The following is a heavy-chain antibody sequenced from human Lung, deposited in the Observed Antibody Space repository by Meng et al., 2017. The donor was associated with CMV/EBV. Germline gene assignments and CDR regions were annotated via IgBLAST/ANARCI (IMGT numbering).Heavy chain of an antibody. Sequence: EPXKISCVASGFTFSSSYMSWVGQAPGKGLEWVANIKYDGSDKGYVGSVEGRFTFSRENAKNPVYLQLNTLRVEDTAVYYCARDPHFGALDYWGQGTLVTVSS. V-gene: IGHV3-7*01. J-gene: IGHJ4*02. CDR2: IKYDGSDK. CDR1: GFTFSSSY. D-gene: IGHD3-10*01. CDR3: ARDPHFGALDY.